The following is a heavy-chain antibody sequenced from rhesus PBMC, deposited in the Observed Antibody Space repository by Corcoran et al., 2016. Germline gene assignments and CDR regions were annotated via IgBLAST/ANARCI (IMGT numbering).Heavy chain of an antibody. Sequence: EVQLVQSGAEVKRPGESLKISCKTSGYSFTSYWSSWVRQMPGKGLEWTGGIDHSDSDTPYHPSFQGQVTISADKSISPAYLQWSRLNASDTATYYCATGLGWDDYYDPYWYFDLWGPGTPITISS. CDR1: GYSFTSYW. D-gene: IGHD3-34*01. CDR2: IDHSDSDT. V-gene: IGHV5-20*01. J-gene: IGHJ2*01. CDR3: ATGLGWDDYYDPYWYFDL.